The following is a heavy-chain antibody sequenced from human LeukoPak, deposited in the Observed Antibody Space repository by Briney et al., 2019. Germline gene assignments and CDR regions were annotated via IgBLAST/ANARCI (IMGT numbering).Heavy chain of an antibody. V-gene: IGHV3-33*01. Sequence: GGSLRLSCAASGFILSTHGMHWVRQAPGKGLEWVAGMWYDGSREDYADSVKGRFTISRDMSKNTLNLQMNSLRVENTAMFYCARDLSFGSLDFRGQGTLVTVSS. J-gene: IGHJ4*02. D-gene: IGHD1-26*01. CDR2: MWYDGSRE. CDR3: ARDLSFGSLDF. CDR1: GFILSTHG.